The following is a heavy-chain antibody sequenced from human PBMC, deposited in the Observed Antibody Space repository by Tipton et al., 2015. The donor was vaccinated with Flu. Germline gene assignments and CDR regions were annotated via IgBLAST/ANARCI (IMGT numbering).Heavy chain of an antibody. CDR1: SGSIRSTNYF. V-gene: IGHV4-39*01. J-gene: IGHJ4*02. D-gene: IGHD3-3*01. CDR3: ARHNGGDFWSLYYFDY. Sequence: TLSLTCTVSSGSIRSTNYFCAWIRQPPGKGLELIGSIYPSGTTYYNPSLKSRVTISVDTSKNQFSLKLSSVTAADTAVYYCARHNGGDFWSLYYFDYWGQGTLVTVSS. CDR2: IYPSGTT.